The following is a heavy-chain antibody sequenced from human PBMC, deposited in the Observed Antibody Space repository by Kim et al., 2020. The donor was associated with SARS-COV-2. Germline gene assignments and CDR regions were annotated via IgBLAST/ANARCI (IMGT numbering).Heavy chain of an antibody. J-gene: IGHJ4*02. CDR2: IYYSGST. CDR3: VRLYYYDSSGYYFVSGRSYTRKYYFDY. Sequence: SETLSLTCTVSGGSISSSSYYWGWIRQPQGKGLEWIGSIYYSGSTYYNPSLKSRVTISVDTSKNRFSLKLSSVTAADTAVYYCVRLYYYDSSGYYFVSGRSYTRKYYFDYCGQGTLVTVSS. CDR1: GGSISSSSYY. D-gene: IGHD3-22*01. V-gene: IGHV4-39*07.